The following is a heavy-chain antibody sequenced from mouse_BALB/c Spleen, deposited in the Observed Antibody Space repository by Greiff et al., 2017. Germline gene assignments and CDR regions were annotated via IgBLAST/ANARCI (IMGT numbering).Heavy chain of an antibody. CDR2: ISYDGSN. CDR1: GYSITSGYY. CDR3: AREGYRHGAMDY. Sequence: EVQVVESGPGLVKPSQSLSLTCSVTGYSITSGYYWNWIRQFPGNKLEWMGYISYDGSNNYNPSLKNRISITRDTSKNQFFLKLNSVTTEDTATYYCAREGYRHGAMDYWGQGTSVTVSS. J-gene: IGHJ4*01. D-gene: IGHD2-14*01. V-gene: IGHV3-6*02.